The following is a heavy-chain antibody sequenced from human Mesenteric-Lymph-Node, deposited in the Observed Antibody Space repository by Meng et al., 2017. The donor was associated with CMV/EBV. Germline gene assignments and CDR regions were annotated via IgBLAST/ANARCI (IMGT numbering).Heavy chain of an antibody. CDR1: SSDGSF. Sequence: SSDGSFWAWIRQPPGKGLEWIGYIYYSGTTNYNPSLKSRVNISVDTSNNQFSLKLASVTAADTALYFCARDTMGASRPYFFDYWGQGILVTVSS. V-gene: IGHV4-61*08. CDR2: IYYSGTT. CDR3: ARDTMGASRPYFFDY. D-gene: IGHD1-26*01. J-gene: IGHJ4*02.